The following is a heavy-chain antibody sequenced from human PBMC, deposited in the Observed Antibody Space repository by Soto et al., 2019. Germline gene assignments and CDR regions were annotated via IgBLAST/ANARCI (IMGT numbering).Heavy chain of an antibody. Sequence: EVQLVESGGGLVQPGGSLRLSCAASEFTFSNYGMYWVRQAPGKGLVWVSRINSDGSTTSYADSVKGRFTISRDNAKNTLYLQMNSLRVEDTAVYYCARSPSSGWYYFDYWGQGTLVTVSS. J-gene: IGHJ4*02. CDR3: ARSPSSGWYYFDY. CDR1: EFTFSNYG. D-gene: IGHD6-19*01. V-gene: IGHV3-74*01. CDR2: INSDGSTT.